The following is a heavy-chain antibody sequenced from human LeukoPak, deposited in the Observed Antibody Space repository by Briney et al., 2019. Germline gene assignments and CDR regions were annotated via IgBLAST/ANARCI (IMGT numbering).Heavy chain of an antibody. J-gene: IGHJ4*02. Sequence: GASVKVSRKASGYTFTSYAMHCVRQAPGQRLEWMGWINAGNGNTKYSQKFQGRVTITRDTSASTAYMELSSLRSEDTAVYYCARDQGMATIDYFDYWGQGTLVTVSS. CDR3: ARDQGMATIDYFDY. CDR1: GYTFTSYA. V-gene: IGHV1-3*01. D-gene: IGHD5-24*01. CDR2: INAGNGNT.